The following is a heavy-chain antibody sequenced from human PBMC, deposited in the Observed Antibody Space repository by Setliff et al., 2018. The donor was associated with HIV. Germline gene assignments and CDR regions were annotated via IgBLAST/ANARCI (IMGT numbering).Heavy chain of an antibody. J-gene: IGHJ3*02. V-gene: IGHV3-74*01. CDR1: GFTFSTNA. CDR3: ARDQGYKYGDVFDI. D-gene: IGHD5-18*01. Sequence: GGSLRLSCAASGFTFSTNAMNWVRQAPGKGLVWVARIDNDGRDTDYADFVGGRFTISRDNTKNTLFLHMKSLRAEDMAVYYCARDQGYKYGDVFDIWGRGTKVTVSS. CDR2: IDNDGRDT.